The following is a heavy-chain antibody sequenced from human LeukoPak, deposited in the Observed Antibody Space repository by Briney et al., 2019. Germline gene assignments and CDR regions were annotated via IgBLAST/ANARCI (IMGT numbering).Heavy chain of an antibody. CDR3: ARGVYDSSGYYYFVHCYYYYMDV. CDR2: IYYSGST. Sequence: SETLSLTCTVSGGSISSYYWSWIRQPPGKGLEWIGYIYYSGSTNYNPSLKSRVTISVDTSKNQFSLKLSSVTAADTAVYYCARGVYDSSGYYYFVHCYYYYMDVWGKGTTVTVSS. CDR1: GGSISSYY. D-gene: IGHD3-22*01. V-gene: IGHV4-59*01. J-gene: IGHJ6*03.